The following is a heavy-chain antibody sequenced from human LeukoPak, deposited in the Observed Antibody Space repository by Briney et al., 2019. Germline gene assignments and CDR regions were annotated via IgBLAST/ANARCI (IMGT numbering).Heavy chain of an antibody. CDR3: ARGGPTYYYDSSGLHDY. Sequence: SETLSLTCAVYGGSFSGYYWSWIRQPPGKGLEWIGEINHSGSTNYNPSLKSRVTISVDTSKNQFSLRLSSVTAADTAVYYCARGGPTYYYDSSGLHDYWGQGTLVTVSS. CDR2: INHSGST. D-gene: IGHD3-22*01. V-gene: IGHV4-34*01. CDR1: GGSFSGYY. J-gene: IGHJ4*02.